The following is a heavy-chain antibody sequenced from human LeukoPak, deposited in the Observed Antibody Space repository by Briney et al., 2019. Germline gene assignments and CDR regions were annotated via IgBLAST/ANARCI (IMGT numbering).Heavy chain of an antibody. CDR2: FDPEDGAT. D-gene: IGHD6-19*01. CDR1: GYSLTELS. CDR3: ATDKFGAIAVAMGN. Sequence: ASVKVSCKVSGYSLTELSMHWVQQAPGKGLEWMGGFDPEDGATLYAQKFQGRVTMTEDTSTDAAYMELSSLRSEDTAVYYCATDKFGAIAVAMGNWGQGTLVTVSS. J-gene: IGHJ4*02. V-gene: IGHV1-24*01.